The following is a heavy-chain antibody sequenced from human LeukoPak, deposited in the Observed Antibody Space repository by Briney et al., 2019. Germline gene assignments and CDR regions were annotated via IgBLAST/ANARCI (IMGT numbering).Heavy chain of an antibody. CDR1: GGSISSSSYY. J-gene: IGHJ6*02. Sequence: PSETLSLTCTVSGGSISSSSYYWGWIRQPPGKGLEWIGSIYYSGSTYYNPSLKSRVTISVDTSKNQFSLKLSSVTAADTAVYYCARDPSLSYTGLGGMDVWGQGTTVTVSS. V-gene: IGHV4-39*07. CDR2: IYYSGST. CDR3: ARDPSLSYTGLGGMDV. D-gene: IGHD3-16*02.